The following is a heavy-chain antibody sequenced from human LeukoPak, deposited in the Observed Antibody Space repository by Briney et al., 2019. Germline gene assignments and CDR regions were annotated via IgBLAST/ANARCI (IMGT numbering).Heavy chain of an antibody. J-gene: IGHJ4*02. CDR2: IYYSGST. Sequence: SQTLSLTCTVSGGSISSGDFYWSWIRQPPGKGLEWIGYIYYSGSTYYNPSLKSRVTISVDTSKNQFSLKLSSVTAADTAVYYCARDRYSYGYGFRYFDYWGQGTLVTVSS. D-gene: IGHD5-18*01. CDR3: ARDRYSYGYGFRYFDY. CDR1: GGSISSGDFY. V-gene: IGHV4-30-4*01.